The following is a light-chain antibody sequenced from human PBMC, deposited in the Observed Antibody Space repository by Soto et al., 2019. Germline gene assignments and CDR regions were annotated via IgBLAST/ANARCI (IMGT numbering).Light chain of an antibody. CDR3: QQYGKYGSSPLT. CDR2: AAS. V-gene: IGKV3-20*01. J-gene: IGKJ4*01. Sequence: EIVLTPSPGTLPLSPGERATLSCRASQSVSSSYLAWYQQKPGHAPRRLSYAASSRATGIPDRFTGSGSGTGFTLTISRREPEAFAVYSCQQYGKYGSSPLTLGGGTKVEIK. CDR1: QSVSSSY.